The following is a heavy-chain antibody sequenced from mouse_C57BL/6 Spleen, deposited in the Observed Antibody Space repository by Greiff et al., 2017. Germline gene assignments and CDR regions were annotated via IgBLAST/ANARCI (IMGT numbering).Heavy chain of an antibody. CDR2: IDPETGGT. CDR3: TRRTYY. CDR1: GYTFTDYE. Sequence: VQLQESGAELVRPGASVTLSCKASGYTFTDYEMHWVKQTPVHGLEWIGAIDPETGGTAYNQKFKGKAILTADKSSSTAYMELRSLTSEDSAVYYCTRRTYYWGQGTTLTVSS. V-gene: IGHV1-15*01. J-gene: IGHJ2*01.